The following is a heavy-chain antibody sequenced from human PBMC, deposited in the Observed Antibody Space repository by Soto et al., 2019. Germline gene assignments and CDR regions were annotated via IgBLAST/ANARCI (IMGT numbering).Heavy chain of an antibody. V-gene: IGHV3-30-3*01. CDR1: GFTFSHYA. Sequence: GGSLRLSCAASGFTFSHYAMHWVRQAPGKGLEWVTVIAYDGGTKYYANSVKGRFTIPRDNSKSILYLQMNSLRAEDTAIYFCARGYGSYYYGLDVWGQGTTVTVS. J-gene: IGHJ6*02. CDR3: ARGYGSYYYGLDV. CDR2: IAYDGGTK. D-gene: IGHD3-10*01.